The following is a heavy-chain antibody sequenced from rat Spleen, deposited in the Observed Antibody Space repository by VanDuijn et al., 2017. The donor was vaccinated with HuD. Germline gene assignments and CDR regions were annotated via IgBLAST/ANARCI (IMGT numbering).Heavy chain of an antibody. Sequence: EVQLAESGGGLVQPGRSLKLSCAVSGFTFSDYYMAWVRQAPKKGLEWVATISTSGSRTYYPDSVKGRFTISRDNAKSSLYLQMNSLKSEDTATYYCARHFDYYSGYYFDYWGQGVMVTVSS. V-gene: IGHV5-7*01. J-gene: IGHJ2*01. CDR2: ISTSGSRT. D-gene: IGHD1-1*01. CDR1: GFTFSDYY. CDR3: ARHFDYYSGYYFDY.